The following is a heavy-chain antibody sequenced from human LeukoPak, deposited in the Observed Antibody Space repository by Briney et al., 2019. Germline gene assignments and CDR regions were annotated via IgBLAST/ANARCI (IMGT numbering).Heavy chain of an antibody. J-gene: IGHJ4*02. Sequence: GGSLRPSCAASGFTFDDYGMSWVRQAPGKGLEWVSGINWNGGSTGYADSVKGRSTISRDNAKNSLYLQMNSLRAEDTALYYCARDRYYDFWSGYYYPLDYWGQGTLVTVSS. CDR3: ARDRYYDFWSGYYYPLDY. D-gene: IGHD3-3*01. CDR1: GFTFDDYG. V-gene: IGHV3-20*04. CDR2: INWNGGST.